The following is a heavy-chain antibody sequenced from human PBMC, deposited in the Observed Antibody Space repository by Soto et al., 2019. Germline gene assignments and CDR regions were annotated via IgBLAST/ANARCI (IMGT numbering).Heavy chain of an antibody. J-gene: IGHJ6*02. V-gene: IGHV3-74*01. D-gene: IGHD2-2*03. CDR2: INSDGSST. CDR3: ASGYSRSPSCYIPYYYYYGMGV. CDR1: GFTFSSYW. Sequence: GGSLRLSCAASGFTFSSYWMHWVRQAPGKGLEWVSRINSDGSSTSYADSMKGRFTISRDNAKNTLYLQMNSLRAEDTAVYYCASGYSRSPSCYIPYYYYYGMGVWGQGNTVNVSS.